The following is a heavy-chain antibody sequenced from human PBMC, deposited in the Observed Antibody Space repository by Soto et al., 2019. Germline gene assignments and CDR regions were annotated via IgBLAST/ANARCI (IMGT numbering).Heavy chain of an antibody. V-gene: IGHV4-59*01. Sequence: TSETLSLSCTVSGGSISSYYWSWIRQPPGKGLEWIGNIYYSGSTNYNPSLKSRVTISVYTSKNQFSLKLSSVTAAYTAVYYFARGRWELRRVSEFDYWGQGTLVTVSS. CDR1: GGSISSYY. D-gene: IGHD1-26*01. J-gene: IGHJ4*02. CDR2: IYYSGST. CDR3: ARGRWELRRVSEFDY.